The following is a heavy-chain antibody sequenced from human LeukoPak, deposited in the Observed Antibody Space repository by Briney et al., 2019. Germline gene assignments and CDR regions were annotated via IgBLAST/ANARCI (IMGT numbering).Heavy chain of an antibody. V-gene: IGHV4-39*01. J-gene: IGHJ4*02. CDR2: IYYSGST. CDR1: GGSISSSSYY. Sequence: PSETLSLTCTVSGGSISSSSYYWGWIRQPPGKGLEWIGSIYYSGSTYYNPSLKSRVTISVDTSKNQFSLKLSSVTAADTAVYYRARHERGIAVAGHFDYWGQGTLVTVSS. D-gene: IGHD6-19*01. CDR3: ARHERGIAVAGHFDY.